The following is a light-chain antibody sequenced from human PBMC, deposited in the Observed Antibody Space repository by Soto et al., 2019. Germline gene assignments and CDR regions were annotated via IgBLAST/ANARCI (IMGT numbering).Light chain of an antibody. J-gene: IGLJ1*01. CDR3: GAWESSLNPYV. V-gene: IGLV1-51*01. Sequence: VLTQPPSVSSAPGQKVIISCSVSSFNIGNNYVSWYQQLPGTAPKLLIYDNNTRPSGIPDRFSGSKSGASATLAITGLQTADEADYYCGAWESSLNPYVFGTGTKV. CDR1: SFNIGNNY. CDR2: DNN.